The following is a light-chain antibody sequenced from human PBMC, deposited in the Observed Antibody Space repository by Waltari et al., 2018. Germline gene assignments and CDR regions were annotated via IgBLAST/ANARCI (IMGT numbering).Light chain of an antibody. J-gene: IGKJ3*01. V-gene: IGKV1-33*01. Sequence: DIQMTQSPSSLSASVGDRVTITCQASQDINIYLNWYQQKPGKAPKRLIYDSSNLETGAPLRFRGTGTGTDFSFTISSLQPEDVATYYCQQFDNLPPRVTFGPGTRVDLK. CDR3: QQFDNLPPRVT. CDR1: QDINIY. CDR2: DSS.